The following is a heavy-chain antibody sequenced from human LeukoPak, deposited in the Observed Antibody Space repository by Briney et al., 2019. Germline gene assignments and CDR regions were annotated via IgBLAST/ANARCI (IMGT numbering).Heavy chain of an antibody. CDR3: GRRVLSLLENSFDY. D-gene: IGHD3-16*02. Sequence: GESLKTSWKGSGYSFTSYWIGWVRQMPGKGLEWMGIIYPGDSDTRYSPSFRGHVTISADKSISTAYLQWSSLKASDTAMYYCGRRVLSLLENSFDYWGQGTLVTVSS. CDR2: IYPGDSDT. V-gene: IGHV5-51*01. J-gene: IGHJ4*02. CDR1: GYSFTSYW.